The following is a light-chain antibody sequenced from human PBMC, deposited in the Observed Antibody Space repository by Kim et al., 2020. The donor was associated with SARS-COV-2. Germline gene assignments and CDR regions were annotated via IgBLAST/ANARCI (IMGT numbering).Light chain of an antibody. CDR1: TLGEQY. CDR3: QAWDSSTKGV. Sequence: SYELTQPPTVSVSPGQTASITCSGDTLGEQYVSWYQQKPGRSPVLVIYQDTKRPSGIPERLSGFNSGCTATLTISGNQAMDEADYYCQAWDSSTKGVFGGGTQLTVL. CDR2: QDT. V-gene: IGLV3-1*01. J-gene: IGLJ3*02.